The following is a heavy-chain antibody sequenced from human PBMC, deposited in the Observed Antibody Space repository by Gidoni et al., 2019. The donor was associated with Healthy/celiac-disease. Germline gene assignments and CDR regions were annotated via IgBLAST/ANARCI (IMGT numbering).Heavy chain of an antibody. CDR3: AKDPHVQQLAHLYFDY. D-gene: IGHD6-13*01. V-gene: IGHV3-23*04. J-gene: IGHJ4*02. CDR2: ISGSGGST. CDR1: GFTFSSYA. Sequence: EVQLVESGGGLVQPGGSLRLSCAASGFTFSSYAMSWVRQAPGKGLEWVSAISGSGGSTYYADSVKGRFTISRDNSKNTLYLQMNSLRAEDTAVYYCAKDPHVQQLAHLYFDYWGQGTLVTVSS.